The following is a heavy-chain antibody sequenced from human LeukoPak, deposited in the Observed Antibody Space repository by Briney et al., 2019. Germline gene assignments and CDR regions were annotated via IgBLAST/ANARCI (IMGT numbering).Heavy chain of an antibody. J-gene: IGHJ4*02. Sequence: GGSLRPSCAASGFTFSGHWMNWVRQAPGKGLEWVANINQDGSEKYYVDSVKGRFTISRDNAKNSLYLQMSSLRVEDTAVYYCARDHTEPGVILDYWGQGALVTVSS. CDR2: INQDGSEK. CDR3: ARDHTEPGVILDY. CDR1: GFTFSGHW. D-gene: IGHD1-14*01. V-gene: IGHV3-7*05.